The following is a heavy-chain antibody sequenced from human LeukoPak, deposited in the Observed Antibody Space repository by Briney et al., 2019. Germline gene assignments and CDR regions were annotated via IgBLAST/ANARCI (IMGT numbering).Heavy chain of an antibody. D-gene: IGHD6-13*01. CDR1: GFTFSSYG. V-gene: IGHV3-30*02. CDR2: IRYDGSNK. J-gene: IGHJ6*03. Sequence: GGSLRLSCAASGFTFSSYGMHWVRQAPGKGLEWVAFIRYDGSNKYYADSVKGRFTISRDNSKNTLYMQMNSPRAEDTAVYYCARDERIAAAGTYYYYYYMDVWGKGTTVTVSS. CDR3: ARDERIAAAGTYYYYYYMDV.